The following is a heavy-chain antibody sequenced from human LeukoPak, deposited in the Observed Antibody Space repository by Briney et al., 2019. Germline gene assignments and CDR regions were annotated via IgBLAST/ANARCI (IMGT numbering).Heavy chain of an antibody. Sequence: PGGSLRLSCVTSGFTFSRHQMNWVRQAPGKGLEWVSAISTSGSSIYYADSVKGRFTISRDNAKNSLYLLMNSLRAEDTAVYYCARRAPSHDFDYWGQGTLVTVSS. CDR3: ARRAPSHDFDY. CDR1: GFTFSRHQ. J-gene: IGHJ4*02. CDR2: ISTSGSSI. V-gene: IGHV3-21*06.